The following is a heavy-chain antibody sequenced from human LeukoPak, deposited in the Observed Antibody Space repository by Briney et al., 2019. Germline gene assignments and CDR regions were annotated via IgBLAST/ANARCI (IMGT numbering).Heavy chain of an antibody. V-gene: IGHV3-23*01. CDR3: AKLWSLTHY. J-gene: IGHJ4*02. CDR1: AFTFSSYA. CDR2: ISGSGGST. Sequence: PVGSLRLSCAASAFTFSSYAMSWVRQAPGKGLEWVSAISGSGGSTYYADSVKGRFTISRDNSKNTLYLQMNSLRAEDTAVYYSAKLWSLTHYWAQGTLVTVSS. D-gene: IGHD3-9*01.